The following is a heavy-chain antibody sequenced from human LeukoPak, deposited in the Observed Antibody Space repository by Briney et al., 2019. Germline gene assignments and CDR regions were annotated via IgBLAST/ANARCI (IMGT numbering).Heavy chain of an antibody. CDR1: GFTFSTYW. V-gene: IGHV3-7*01. CDR2: IKQDGSVK. Sequence: GGSLRLSCAASGFTFSTYWTTWVRQAPGKGLEWVANIKQDGSVKCYVDSVKGRFTLSRDNSKNSLYLQMDSLRAEDTAVYYCVKDERSGSYIYWGQGTLVTVSS. D-gene: IGHD1-26*01. J-gene: IGHJ4*02. CDR3: VKDERSGSYIY.